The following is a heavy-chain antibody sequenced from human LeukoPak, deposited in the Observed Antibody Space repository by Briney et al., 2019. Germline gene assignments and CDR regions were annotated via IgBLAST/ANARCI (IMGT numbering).Heavy chain of an antibody. J-gene: IGHJ4*02. CDR2: IYYSGST. Sequence: PSETLSLTCTVSGGSISSSSYYWGWIRQAPGKGLEWIGYIYYSGSTNYNPSLKSRVTISVDTSKNQFSLKLSSVTAADTAVYYCARLGSYYYDSSGYYYRGKYYFDYWGQGTLVTVSS. CDR3: ARLGSYYYDSSGYYYRGKYYFDY. CDR1: GGSISSSSYY. V-gene: IGHV4-61*05. D-gene: IGHD3-22*01.